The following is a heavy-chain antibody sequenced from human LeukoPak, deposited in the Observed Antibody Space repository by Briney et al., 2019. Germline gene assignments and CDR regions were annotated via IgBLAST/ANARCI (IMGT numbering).Heavy chain of an antibody. CDR2: IYYSGST. CDR1: GGSISSSSYY. V-gene: IGHV4-39*01. CDR3: ARHQTTVTTFLDL. D-gene: IGHD4-17*01. J-gene: IGHJ5*02. Sequence: SETLSLTCTVSGGSISSSSYYWGWIRQPPGKGLEWIGSIYYSGSTYYNPSLKSRVTISVDTSKNQFSLKLSSVTAADTAVYYCARHQTTVTTFLDLWGQGTLVTVSS.